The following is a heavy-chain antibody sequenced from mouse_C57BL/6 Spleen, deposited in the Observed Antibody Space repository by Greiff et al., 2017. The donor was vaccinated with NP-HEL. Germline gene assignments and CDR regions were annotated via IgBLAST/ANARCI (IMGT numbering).Heavy chain of an antibody. CDR3: ARFGYESMDY. CDR2: INPGSGGT. V-gene: IGHV1-54*01. J-gene: IGHJ4*01. D-gene: IGHD2-2*01. CDR1: GYAFTNYL. Sequence: QVQLQQSGAELVRPGTSVKVSCKASGYAFTNYLIEWVKQRPGQGLEWIGVINPGSGGTNYNEKFKGKATLTADKSSSTAYMQLSSLTSEDSAVYFFARFGYESMDYWGQGTSVTVSS.